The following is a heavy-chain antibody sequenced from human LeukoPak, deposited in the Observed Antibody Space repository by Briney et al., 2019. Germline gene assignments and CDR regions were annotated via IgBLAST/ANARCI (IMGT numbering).Heavy chain of an antibody. Sequence: PSETLSLTCTVSGDSISSSSYYWGWIRQPPGKGLEWIGSIYYSGSTYYNPSLKSRVTISVDTSKNQFSLKLSSVTAADTAVYYCARDQYYYDSSGTITLDYWGQGTLVTVSS. J-gene: IGHJ4*02. V-gene: IGHV4-39*07. D-gene: IGHD3-22*01. CDR3: ARDQYYYDSSGTITLDY. CDR1: GDSISSSSYY. CDR2: IYYSGST.